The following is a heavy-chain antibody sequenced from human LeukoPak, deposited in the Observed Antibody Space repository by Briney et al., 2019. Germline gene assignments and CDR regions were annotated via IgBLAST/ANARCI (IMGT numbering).Heavy chain of an antibody. CDR1: GFTFSNYA. Sequence: PGGSLRLSCAASGFTFSNYAMHWVRQAPGKGLEWIAIISYDGSNKDCADSVKGRFTISRDNSKNTLYLQVNGLRTEDTAVYYCARRMGATPVGNAFDIWGQGTMVTVSS. V-gene: IGHV3-30-3*01. J-gene: IGHJ3*02. CDR3: ARRMGATPVGNAFDI. D-gene: IGHD1-26*01. CDR2: ISYDGSNK.